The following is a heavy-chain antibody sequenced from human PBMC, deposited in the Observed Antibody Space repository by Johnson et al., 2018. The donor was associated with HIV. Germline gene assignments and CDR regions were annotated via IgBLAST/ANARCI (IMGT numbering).Heavy chain of an antibody. Sequence: VQLVESGGGVVQPGRSLRLSCAASGFTFSSYAMHWVRQAPGKGLEWVAVIAYDGSNKYYADSVKGRFSISRDNSKNTLYLQINSLRAEDTAVYYCARSQYYNFWSGYFGREESQGGFDVWGQGTMVTVSS. V-gene: IGHV3-30*04. D-gene: IGHD3-3*01. J-gene: IGHJ3*01. CDR2: IAYDGSNK. CDR1: GFTFSSYA. CDR3: ARSQYYNFWSGYFGREESQGGFDV.